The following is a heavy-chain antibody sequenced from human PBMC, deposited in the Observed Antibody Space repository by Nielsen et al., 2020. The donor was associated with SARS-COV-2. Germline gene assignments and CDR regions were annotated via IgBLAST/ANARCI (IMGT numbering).Heavy chain of an antibody. CDR1: GFAFSSYG. J-gene: IGHJ4*02. D-gene: IGHD1-26*01. CDR3: AKKGDIIGQWEIED. Sequence: GESLKISCAASGFAFSSYGMHWVRQARGKGLEWVAVISSDGYFKYYADALKGRVSISRDNSRHTLFLQVNSLRAEDTAVYYCAKKGDIIGQWEIEDWGQGTLVIVSS. V-gene: IGHV3-30*18. CDR2: ISSDGYFK.